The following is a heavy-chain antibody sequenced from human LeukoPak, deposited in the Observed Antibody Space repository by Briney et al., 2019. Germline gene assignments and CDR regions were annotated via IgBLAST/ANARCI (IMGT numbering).Heavy chain of an antibody. CDR3: ARDQDYYGSGSYGSDH. CDR1: GYSITSGYY. J-gene: IGHJ4*02. Sequence: PSETLCLTCSVSGYSITSGYYWGWIRQPPGKGLEWIGIIYHSRSTFYNPSLKSRFTISVDPSKNQFSLKLSSVIVADTAVYYCARDQDYYGSGSYGSDHWGQGILVTVAS. V-gene: IGHV4-38-2*02. D-gene: IGHD3-10*01. CDR2: IYHSRST.